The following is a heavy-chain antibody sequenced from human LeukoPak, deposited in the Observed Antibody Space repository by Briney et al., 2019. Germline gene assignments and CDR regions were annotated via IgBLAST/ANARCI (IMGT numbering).Heavy chain of an antibody. D-gene: IGHD2-2*01. CDR2: ISAYNGNT. Sequence: ASVKVSCKASGYTFTSYGISWVRQAPGQGLEWMGWISAYNGNTNYARKLQGRVTMTTDTSTSTAYMELRSLRSDYTAVYYCARESYCSSTSCYSDYYYYGMDVWGQGTTVTVSS. V-gene: IGHV1-18*01. CDR3: ARESYCSSTSCYSDYYYYGMDV. J-gene: IGHJ6*02. CDR1: GYTFTSYG.